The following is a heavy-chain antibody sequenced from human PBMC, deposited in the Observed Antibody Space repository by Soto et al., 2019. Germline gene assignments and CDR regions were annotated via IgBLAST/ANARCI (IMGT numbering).Heavy chain of an antibody. CDR1: GYSFTSYW. Sequence: PGGSLKISCKGSGYSFTSYWIGWVRQMPGKGLEWMGIIYPGDSDTRYSPSFQGQVTISADKSISTAYLQWSSLKASDTAMYYCARRSRGSSAVGNYYYGMDVWGQGTTVTVSS. V-gene: IGHV5-51*01. CDR3: ARRSRGSSAVGNYYYGMDV. CDR2: IYPGDSDT. D-gene: IGHD6-25*01. J-gene: IGHJ6*02.